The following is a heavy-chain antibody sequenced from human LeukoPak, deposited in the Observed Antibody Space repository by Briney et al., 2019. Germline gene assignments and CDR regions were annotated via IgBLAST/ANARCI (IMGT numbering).Heavy chain of an antibody. CDR3: TTDLDGDPDY. CDR2: IRSKAYGGTT. Sequence: GGSLRLSCTASGFTFGDYAMSWVRQAPGKGLEWVGFIRSKAYGGTTEYAASVKGRFTISRDDSKNTLYLQMNSLKTEDTAVYYCTTDLDGDPDYWGQGTLVTVSS. V-gene: IGHV3-49*04. J-gene: IGHJ4*02. CDR1: GFTFGDYA. D-gene: IGHD4-17*01.